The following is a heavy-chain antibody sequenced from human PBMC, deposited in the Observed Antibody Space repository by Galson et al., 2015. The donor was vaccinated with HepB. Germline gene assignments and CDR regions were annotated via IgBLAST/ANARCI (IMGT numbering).Heavy chain of an antibody. J-gene: IGHJ6*02. Sequence: ETLSLTCAVSSDSISSNDWWDWVRPAPGKGPQWIGEIDSGGTTNYNPALWNRLTIIFDKSRWQVSLTLTPVTAADTAVYYCARAGKLSGGYWTASLSDYYALDVWGQGTTVIVSS. CDR1: SDSISSNDW. CDR2: IDSGGTT. CDR3: ARAGKLSGGYWTASLSDYYALDV. D-gene: IGHD3-10*01. V-gene: IGHV4-4*02.